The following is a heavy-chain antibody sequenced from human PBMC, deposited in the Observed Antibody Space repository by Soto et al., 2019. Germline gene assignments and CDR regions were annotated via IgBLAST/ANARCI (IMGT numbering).Heavy chain of an antibody. CDR3: ARGGKWLRLGLHYYGMDV. V-gene: IGHV1-2*04. J-gene: IGHJ6*02. Sequence: QVPLVQSGAEVKKPGASVKVSCKASGYTFTGYYMHWVRQAPGQGLEWMGWINPNSGGTNYAQKFQGWVTMTRDTSISTAYMELSRLRSDDTAVYYCARGGKWLRLGLHYYGMDVWGQGTTVTVSS. CDR1: GYTFTGYY. CDR2: INPNSGGT. D-gene: IGHD5-12*01.